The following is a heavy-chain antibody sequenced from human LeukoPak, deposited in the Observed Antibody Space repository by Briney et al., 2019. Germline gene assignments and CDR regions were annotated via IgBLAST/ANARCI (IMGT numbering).Heavy chain of an antibody. Sequence: ASVKVSCNASGCTFTNHGFIWVRQAPGHELEWMGWISSYNGDTKYSQKLQRRITMTTATSTSTAYIELRSLTSNDTAVSYRERDSTNSSVGDVYFDSWGQGTLATVSS. CDR3: ERDSTNSSVGDVYFDS. V-gene: IGHV1-18*04. D-gene: IGHD6-19*01. CDR2: ISSYNGDT. CDR1: GCTFTNHG. J-gene: IGHJ4*02.